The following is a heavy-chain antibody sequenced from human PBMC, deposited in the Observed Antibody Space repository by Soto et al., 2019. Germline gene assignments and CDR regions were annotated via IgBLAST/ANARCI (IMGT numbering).Heavy chain of an antibody. CDR2: ISNDGSNK. Sequence: PGGSLRLSCAASGFTFSSYGIYWVRQALGKGLEWVALISNDGSNKYYADSVKGRFTISRDNSKNTLYLRMNSLRPEDTAVYYCVKDYYDTLAGYYGPDYWGQGTLVTVSS. D-gene: IGHD3-9*01. CDR3: VKDYYDTLAGYYGPDY. V-gene: IGHV3-30*18. J-gene: IGHJ4*02. CDR1: GFTFSSYG.